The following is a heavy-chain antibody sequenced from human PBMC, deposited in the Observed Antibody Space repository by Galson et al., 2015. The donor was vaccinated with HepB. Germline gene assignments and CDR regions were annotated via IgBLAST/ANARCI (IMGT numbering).Heavy chain of an antibody. J-gene: IGHJ5*02. V-gene: IGHV2-5*01. CDR2: IYWNDDK. CDR1: GFSLSTSGVG. Sequence: PALVKPTQTLTLTCTFSGFSLSTSGVGVGWIRQPPGKALEWLALIYWNDDKRYSPSLKSRLTITKDTSKNQVVLTMTNMDPVDTATYYCAHTLVVPAAISLRGYYRYNWFDPWGQGTLVTVSS. CDR3: AHTLVVPAAISLRGYYRYNWFDP. D-gene: IGHD2-2*01.